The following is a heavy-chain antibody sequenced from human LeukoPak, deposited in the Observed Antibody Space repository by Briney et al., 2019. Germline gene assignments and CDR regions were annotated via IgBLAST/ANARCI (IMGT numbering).Heavy chain of an antibody. J-gene: IGHJ4*02. Sequence: PSETLSLTFSVCLHPISSTHWWRWVCQPPGMGLEWNEEVYHSGKTIYKPCLKSRVTISVDKSKNEFSLKLSSVTAAETAVYFCAKTGWAAMGVWGQGGLV. CDR3: AKTGWAAMGV. D-gene: IGHD3-16*01. CDR2: VYHSGKT. CDR1: LHPISSTHW. V-gene: IGHV4-4*02.